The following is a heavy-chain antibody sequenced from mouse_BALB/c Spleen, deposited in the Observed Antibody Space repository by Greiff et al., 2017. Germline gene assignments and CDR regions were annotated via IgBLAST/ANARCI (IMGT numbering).Heavy chain of an antibody. Sequence: DVKLQESGGGLVKPGGSLKLSCAASGFAFSSYDMSWVRQTPEKRLEWVAYISSGGGSTYYPDTVKGRFTISRDNAKNTLYLQMSSLKSEDTAMYYCARLPLTYWYFDVWGAGTTVTVSS. CDR3: ARLPLTYWYFDV. J-gene: IGHJ1*01. CDR2: ISSGGGST. D-gene: IGHD4-1*01. CDR1: GFAFSSYD. V-gene: IGHV5-12-1*01.